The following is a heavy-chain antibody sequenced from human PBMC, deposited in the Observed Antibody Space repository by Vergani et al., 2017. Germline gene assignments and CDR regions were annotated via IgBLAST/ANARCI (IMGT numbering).Heavy chain of an antibody. CDR1: GYTFTSYD. CDR3: ARGXVGITIFGVVIRPYYCDY. Sequence: QVQLVQSGAEVKKPGASVKVSCKASGYTFTSYDINWVRQATGQGLEWMGWMNPNSGNTGYAQKFQGRVTMTRNTSISTAYMELSSLRSEDTAVYYCARGXVGITIFGVVIRPYYCDYWGQGTLVTVSS. J-gene: IGHJ4*02. V-gene: IGHV1-8*01. CDR2: MNPNSGNT. D-gene: IGHD3-3*01.